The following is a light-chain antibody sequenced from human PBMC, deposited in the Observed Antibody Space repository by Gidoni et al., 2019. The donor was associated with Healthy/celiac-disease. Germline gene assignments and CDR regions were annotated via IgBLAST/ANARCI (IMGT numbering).Light chain of an antibody. CDR3: AAWDDSLNGPV. J-gene: IGLJ3*02. CDR2: SNN. CDR1: SSNIGSNT. Sequence: QAVLTQTPSASGTPGQRVTISFSGSSSNIGSNTVNWYQQLPGPAPKLLIYSNNQRPSGVPDRFSGSTSGTSASLAISGLQSEDEADYYCAAWDDSLNGPVFGGGTKLTVL. V-gene: IGLV1-44*01.